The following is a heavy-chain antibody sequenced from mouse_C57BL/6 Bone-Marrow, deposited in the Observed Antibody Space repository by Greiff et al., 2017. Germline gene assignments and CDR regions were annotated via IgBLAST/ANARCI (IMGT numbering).Heavy chain of an antibody. J-gene: IGHJ1*03. D-gene: IGHD1-1*01. CDR1: GFTFSSYG. V-gene: IGHV5-6*01. CDR2: SSSGGSYT. Sequence: EVQVVESGGDLVKPGGSLKLSCAASGFTFSSYGMSWVRQTPDQRLEWVATSSSGGSYTYYPDSVKGRFTISRDNSKNTLYLQMSSLKSEDTAMYYCTVVATNWYVDVWCTGTTVTVSS. CDR3: TVVATNWYVDV.